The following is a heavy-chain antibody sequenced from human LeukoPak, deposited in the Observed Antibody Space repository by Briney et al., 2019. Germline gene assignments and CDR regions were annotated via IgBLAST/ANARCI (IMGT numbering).Heavy chain of an antibody. V-gene: IGHV4-59*01. J-gene: IGHJ4*02. Sequence: SETLSLTCSVSGGSINNYYWSWIRQPPGKGLEWIGYIYYSGSTNYNPSLKSRVTISVDTSKNQFSLKLSSVTAADTAVYYCARSLSGYFDYWGQGTLVTVSS. CDR3: ARSLSGYFDY. CDR2: IYYSGST. CDR1: GGSINNYY.